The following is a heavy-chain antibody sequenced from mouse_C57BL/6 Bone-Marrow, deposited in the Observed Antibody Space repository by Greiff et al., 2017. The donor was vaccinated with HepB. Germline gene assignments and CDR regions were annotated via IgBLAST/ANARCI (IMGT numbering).Heavy chain of an antibody. V-gene: IGHV3-6*01. Sequence: EVKLQESGPGLVKPSQSLSLTCSVTGYSITSGYYWNWIRQFPGNKLEWMGYISYDGSNNYNPSLKNRISITRDTSKNQFFLKLNSVITEDTATYYCARGNRGRFAYWGQGTLVTVSA. J-gene: IGHJ3*01. CDR3: ARGNRGRFAY. CDR1: GYSITSGYY. CDR2: ISYDGSN.